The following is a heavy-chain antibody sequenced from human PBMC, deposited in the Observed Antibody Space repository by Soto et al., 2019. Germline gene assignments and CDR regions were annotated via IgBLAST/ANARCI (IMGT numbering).Heavy chain of an antibody. CDR2: IYYSGST. J-gene: IGHJ4*02. D-gene: IGHD3-9*01. Sequence: SETLSLTRPVSGGSISSGDYYWSWIRQPPGKGLEWIGYIYYSGSTYYNPSLKSRVTISVDTSKNQFSLKLSSVTAADRAVYYGAAGSDILTGYNLWGQGTLVTVSS. V-gene: IGHV4-30-4*01. CDR1: GGSISSGDYY. CDR3: AAGSDILTGYNL.